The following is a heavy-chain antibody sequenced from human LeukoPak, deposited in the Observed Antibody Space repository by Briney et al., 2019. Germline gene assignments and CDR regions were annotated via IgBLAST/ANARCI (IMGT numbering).Heavy chain of an antibody. CDR3: AKLGLTYYYDSSGHLYNIDY. CDR1: GFTFSSYG. V-gene: IGHV3-23*01. Sequence: GGSLRLSCAASGFTFSSYGMSWVRQAPGKGLEWVSAISGSGGRTFYADSVQGRFTISRDNYKNTPNLQMNSLRAEDTAVYYCAKLGLTYYYDSSGHLYNIDYWGQGTLVTVSS. CDR2: ISGSGGRT. D-gene: IGHD3-22*01. J-gene: IGHJ4*02.